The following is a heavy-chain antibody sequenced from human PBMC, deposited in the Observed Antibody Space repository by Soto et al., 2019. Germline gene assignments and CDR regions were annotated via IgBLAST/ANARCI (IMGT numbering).Heavy chain of an antibody. J-gene: IGHJ2*01. V-gene: IGHV3-53*01. D-gene: IGHD4-17*01. CDR1: GFTVTNKY. CDR3: ARVDYGDYGWYFDL. Sequence: QPGGSLRLSCAASGFTVTNKYMTWVRQAPGKGLEWVSVIYSGGSTSYADSVKGRFTISRDNSKNILYLQMHSLRAEDTAVYYCARVDYGDYGWYFDLWGRGTLVTVSS. CDR2: IYSGGST.